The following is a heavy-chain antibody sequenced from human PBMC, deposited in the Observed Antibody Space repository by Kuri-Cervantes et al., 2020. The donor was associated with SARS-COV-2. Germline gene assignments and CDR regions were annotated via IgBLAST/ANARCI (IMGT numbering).Heavy chain of an antibody. Sequence: ASVKVSCKASGYTFTGYYMHWVRQAPGQGLEWMGWINPNSGGTNYAQKFQGRVTMTRDTPISTAYMELSRLRSDDTAVYYCARPMYSGSYYGGWGTFDYWGQGTWSPSPQ. CDR2: INPNSGGT. CDR3: ARPMYSGSYYGGWGTFDY. J-gene: IGHJ4*02. CDR1: GYTFTGYY. D-gene: IGHD1-26*01. V-gene: IGHV1-2*02.